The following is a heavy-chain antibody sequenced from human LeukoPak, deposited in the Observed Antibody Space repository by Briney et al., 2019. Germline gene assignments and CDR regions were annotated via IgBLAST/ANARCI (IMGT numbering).Heavy chain of an antibody. J-gene: IGHJ4*02. CDR2: IYSGGST. V-gene: IGHV3-66*01. CDR1: GFTVSSNY. CDR3: AREPSSGYYSFPDY. D-gene: IGHD3-22*01. Sequence: GGSLRLSCAASGFTVSSNYMSWVRQAPGKGLEWVSVIYSGGSTYYADSVKGRFTISRDNSKNTLYLQMNSLRAEDTAVYYCAREPSSGYYSFPDYWGQGTLVTVSS.